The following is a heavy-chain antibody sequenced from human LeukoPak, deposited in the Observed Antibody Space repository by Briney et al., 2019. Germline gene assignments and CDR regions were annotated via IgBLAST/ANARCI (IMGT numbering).Heavy chain of an antibody. J-gene: IGHJ4*02. V-gene: IGHV3-23*01. CDR3: AKGVRFLDWWILDY. Sequence: PGGSLRLSCAASGFTFSSYAMSWVRQAPGKGLEWVSAISGSDSTYYADSVKGRFTISRDNSKNTLYLLMNSLRAEDTAIYYCAKGVRFLDWWILDYWGQGSLVTVSS. D-gene: IGHD3-9*01. CDR1: GFTFSSYA. CDR2: ISGSDST.